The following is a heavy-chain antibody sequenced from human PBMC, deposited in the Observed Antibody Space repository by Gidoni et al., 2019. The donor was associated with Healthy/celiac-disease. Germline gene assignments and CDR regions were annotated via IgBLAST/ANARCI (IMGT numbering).Heavy chain of an antibody. D-gene: IGHD3-22*01. J-gene: IGHJ4*02. V-gene: IGHV3-33*01. CDR2: IWYDGSNK. Sequence: QVQLVESGGGVVQPGRSLRLSCAASGFTFSSYGMHWVRQAPGKGLGWVAVIWYDGSNKYYADSVKGRFTISRDNSKNTLYLQMNSLRAEDTAVYYCARDSTGYDSSGYLRWWGQGTLVTVSS. CDR1: GFTFSSYG. CDR3: ARDSTGYDSSGYLRW.